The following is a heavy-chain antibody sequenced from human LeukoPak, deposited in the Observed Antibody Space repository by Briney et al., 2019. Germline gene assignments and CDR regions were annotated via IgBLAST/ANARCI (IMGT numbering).Heavy chain of an antibody. CDR1: GYSFTSYW. CDR3: ARVYGDYAPEYFQH. D-gene: IGHD4-17*01. V-gene: IGHV5-10-1*01. J-gene: IGHJ1*01. CDR2: IDPSDSYT. Sequence: GESLKISCKGSGYSFTSYWISWVRQMPGKGLEWMGRIDPSDSYTNYSPSFQGLVTISADKSISTAYLQWSSLKASDTAMYYCARVYGDYAPEYFQHWGQGTLVTVSS.